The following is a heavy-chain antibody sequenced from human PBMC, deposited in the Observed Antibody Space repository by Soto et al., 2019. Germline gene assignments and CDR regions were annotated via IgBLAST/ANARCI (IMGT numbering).Heavy chain of an antibody. CDR3: PRVELAGNDAFDI. CDR2: IYYSGST. J-gene: IGHJ3*02. Sequence: SETLSLTCTVSGGSISSYYWSWIRQPPGKGLEWIGYIYYSGSTNYNPSLKSRVTISVDTSKNQFSLKLSSVTAADTAVYYSPRVELAGNDAFDIWGQGTTVTVS. CDR1: GGSISSYY. V-gene: IGHV4-59*12.